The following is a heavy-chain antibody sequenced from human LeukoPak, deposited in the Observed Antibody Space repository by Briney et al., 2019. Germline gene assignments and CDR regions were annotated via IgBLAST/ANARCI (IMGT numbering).Heavy chain of an antibody. CDR3: ARDWYTAMVDDAFDI. V-gene: IGHV3-21*01. CDR2: ISSSSSSYI. CDR1: GFTFSSYS. Sequence: GGSLRLSCAASGFTFSSYSMNWVRQAPGKGLEWVSSISSSSSSYIYYADSVKGRFTISRDNAKNSLYLQMNSLRAEDTAVYYCARDWYTAMVDDAFDIWGQGTMVTVSS. D-gene: IGHD5-18*01. J-gene: IGHJ3*02.